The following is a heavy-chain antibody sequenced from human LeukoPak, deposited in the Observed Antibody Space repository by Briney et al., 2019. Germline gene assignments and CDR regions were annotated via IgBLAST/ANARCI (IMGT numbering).Heavy chain of an antibody. D-gene: IGHD6-13*01. CDR2: INHSGST. J-gene: IGHJ4*02. CDR3: ARVGIAAAGADY. CDR1: GFTFSSYS. Sequence: GSLRLSCAASGFTFSSYSMNWVRQPPGKGLEWIGEINHSGSTNYNPSLKSRVTISVDTSKNQFSLKLSSVTAADTAVYYCARVGIAAAGADYWGQGTLVTVSS. V-gene: IGHV4-34*01.